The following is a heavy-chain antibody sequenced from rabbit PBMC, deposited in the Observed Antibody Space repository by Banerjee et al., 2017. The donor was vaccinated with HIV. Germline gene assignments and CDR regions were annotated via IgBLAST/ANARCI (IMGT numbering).Heavy chain of an antibody. J-gene: IGHJ4*01. CDR1: GFSFSSSYY. D-gene: IGHD6-1*01. CDR2: IYTSSGST. Sequence: QEQLEESGGDLVKPEGSLTLTCTASGFSFSSSYYMYWVRQAPGKGLEWIGCIYTSSGSTWYASWVNGRFTISRSTSLNTVDLKMTSLTAADTATYFCARDPSYAGYAGYGYATGFNLWGPGTLVTVS. V-gene: IGHV1S43*01. CDR3: ARDPSYAGYAGYGYATGFNL.